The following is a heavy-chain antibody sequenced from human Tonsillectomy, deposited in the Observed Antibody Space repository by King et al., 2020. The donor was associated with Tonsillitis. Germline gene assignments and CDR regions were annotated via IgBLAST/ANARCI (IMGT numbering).Heavy chain of an antibody. CDR3: AASGNYEYDY. Sequence: VQLVESGGGLVQPGGSLRLSCAASGFTFSTYAMTWVRQAPGKGLEWVSAISGSGNNTYYTDSVKGRFTISRDNSKNTLYLQMNSLRAEDTALYYCAASGNYEYDYWGQGTLVTVSS. J-gene: IGHJ4*02. CDR2: ISGSGNNT. V-gene: IGHV3-23*04. CDR1: GFTFSTYA. D-gene: IGHD1-26*01.